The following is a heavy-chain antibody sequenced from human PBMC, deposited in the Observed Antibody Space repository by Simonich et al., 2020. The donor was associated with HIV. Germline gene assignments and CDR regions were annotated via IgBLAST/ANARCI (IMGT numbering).Heavy chain of an antibody. V-gene: IGHV4-34*01. Sequence: QVQLQQWGAGLLKPSETLSLTCAVYGVSFSGYYWSWIRQSPGKGLEWIGEINRSGSANYNPSLKSRVTIAVDTSKNQFSVKLSSVTVADTAVYYCARRTTAYYNFWSGYYFDYWGQGTQVTVSS. D-gene: IGHD3-3*01. CDR2: INRSGSA. J-gene: IGHJ4*02. CDR1: GVSFSGYY. CDR3: ARRTTAYYNFWSGYYFDY.